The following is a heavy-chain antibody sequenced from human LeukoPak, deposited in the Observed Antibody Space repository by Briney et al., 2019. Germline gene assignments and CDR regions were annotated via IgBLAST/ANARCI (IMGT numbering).Heavy chain of an antibody. Sequence: ETLSLTCTVSGGSLSSSSYYWGWIRQPPGKGLEWVSYISSSSSTIYYADSVKGRFTISRDNSKNSLYLQMNSLRAEDTAVYYCASLYGSGPNWFDPWGQGTLVTVSS. CDR1: GGSLSSSS. CDR2: ISSSSSTI. D-gene: IGHD3-10*01. CDR3: ASLYGSGPNWFDP. V-gene: IGHV3-48*01. J-gene: IGHJ5*02.